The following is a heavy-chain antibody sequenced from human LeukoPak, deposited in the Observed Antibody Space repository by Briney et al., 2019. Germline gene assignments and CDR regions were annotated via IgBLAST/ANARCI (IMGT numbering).Heavy chain of an antibody. D-gene: IGHD1-26*01. CDR3: AKDLVVGALDY. J-gene: IGHJ4*02. CDR2: IYYSGST. Sequence: SETLSLTCTVSGGSINTYYWSWIRQPPGKGLEWIGYIYYSGSTNYNPSLKSRVTLSMDTSKNQFSLRLSSVTAADTAVYYCAKDLVVGALDYWGQGTLVTVSS. V-gene: IGHV4-59*01. CDR1: GGSINTYY.